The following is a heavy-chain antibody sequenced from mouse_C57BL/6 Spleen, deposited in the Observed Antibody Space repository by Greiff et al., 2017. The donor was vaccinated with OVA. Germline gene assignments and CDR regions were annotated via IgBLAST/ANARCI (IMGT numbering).Heavy chain of an antibody. Sequence: VQLQQPGAELVKPGASVKLSCKASGYTFTSYWMQWVNQRPGQGLEWIGEIDPSDSYTNYNQKFKGKATLTVDTSSSTAYMQLSSLTSEDSAVYYCARNFYAMDYWGQGTSVTVSS. CDR3: ARNFYAMDY. J-gene: IGHJ4*01. V-gene: IGHV1-50*01. CDR2: IDPSDSYT. CDR1: GYTFTSYW.